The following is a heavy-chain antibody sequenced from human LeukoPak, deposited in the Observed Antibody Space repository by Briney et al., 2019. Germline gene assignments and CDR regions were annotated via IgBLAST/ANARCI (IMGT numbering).Heavy chain of an antibody. J-gene: IGHJ6*02. Sequence: ASVKVSCKASGYTFTSYDINWVRQATGQGLEWMGWMNPNSGNTGYAQKFQGRVTMTRNTSISTAYMELSSLRSEDTAVYYCARVNIVVVPAARKNYYYYGMDVWGQGTTVTVSS. D-gene: IGHD2-2*01. CDR2: MNPNSGNT. CDR1: GYTFTSYD. CDR3: ARVNIVVVPAARKNYYYYGMDV. V-gene: IGHV1-8*01.